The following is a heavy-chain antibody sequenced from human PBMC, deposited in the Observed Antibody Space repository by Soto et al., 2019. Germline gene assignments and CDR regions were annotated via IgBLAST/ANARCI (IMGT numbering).Heavy chain of an antibody. Sequence: GGSLRLSCVGSGFSFRDHSMNWVRQPPGKGLQWISYISSSSENIYYADSVKGRFTVSRDNAKNTLFLQMNSLRDDDSAIYYCARLPKGSVVTGWGQGSLVTVSS. V-gene: IGHV3-48*02. CDR1: GFSFRDHS. D-gene: IGHD2-21*02. J-gene: IGHJ4*01. CDR2: ISSSSENI. CDR3: ARLPKGSVVTG.